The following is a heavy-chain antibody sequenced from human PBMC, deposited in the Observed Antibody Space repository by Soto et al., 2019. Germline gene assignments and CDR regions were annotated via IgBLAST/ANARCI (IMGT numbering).Heavy chain of an antibody. D-gene: IGHD6-13*01. J-gene: IGHJ3*02. V-gene: IGHV4-39*01. CDR3: ARHRGYSSSWYDAFDI. CDR2: IYYSGST. CDR1: GGSISSSSYY. Sequence: SETLSLTCTVSGGSISSSSYYWGWIRQPPGKGLEWIGSIYYSGSTYYNPSLKSRVTISVDTSKNQFSLKLSSVTAADTAVYYCARHRGYSSSWYDAFDIWGQGTMVTVSS.